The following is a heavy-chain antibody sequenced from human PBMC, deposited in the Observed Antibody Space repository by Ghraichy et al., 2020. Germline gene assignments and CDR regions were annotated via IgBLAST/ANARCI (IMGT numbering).Heavy chain of an antibody. CDR2: IKSKTDGGTT. Sequence: GGSLRLSCAASGFTFSNAWMSWVRQAPGKGLEWVGRIKSKTDGGTTDYAAPVKGRFTISRDDSKNTLYLQMNSLKTEDTAVYYCTNDILTGYHYYGMDVWGQGTTVTVSS. D-gene: IGHD3-9*01. V-gene: IGHV3-15*01. CDR1: GFTFSNAW. J-gene: IGHJ6*02. CDR3: TNDILTGYHYYGMDV.